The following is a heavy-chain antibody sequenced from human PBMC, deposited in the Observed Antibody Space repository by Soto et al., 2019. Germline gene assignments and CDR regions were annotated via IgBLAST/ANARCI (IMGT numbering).Heavy chain of an antibody. Sequence: LRLSCAASGFTFSSYGMHWVRQAPGKGLEWVAVISYDGSNKYYADSVKGRFTISRDNSKNTLYLQMNSLRAEDTAVYYCAKDSGYDSSYFDYWGQGTLVTVSS. CDR2: ISYDGSNK. CDR1: GFTFSSYG. V-gene: IGHV3-30*18. J-gene: IGHJ4*02. CDR3: AKDSGYDSSYFDY. D-gene: IGHD5-12*01.